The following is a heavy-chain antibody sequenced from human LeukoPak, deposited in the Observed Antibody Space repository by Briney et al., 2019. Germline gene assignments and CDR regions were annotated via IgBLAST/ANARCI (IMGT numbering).Heavy chain of an antibody. CDR1: GGSINNYY. CDR3: ATTNIYCTNGVCYTGGFDY. D-gene: IGHD2-8*01. CDR2: IYTTGST. V-gene: IGHV4-4*07. J-gene: IGHJ4*02. Sequence: SETLSLTCTVSGGSINNYYWSWIRQPAGKGLEWIGRIYTTGSTNYNPSLKSRVTISVDTSKNQFSLKLSSVTAADTAVYYCATTNIYCTNGVCYTGGFDYWGQGTLVTVSS.